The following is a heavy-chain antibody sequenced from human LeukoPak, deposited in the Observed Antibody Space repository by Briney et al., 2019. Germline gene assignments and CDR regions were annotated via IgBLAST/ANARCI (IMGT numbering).Heavy chain of an antibody. CDR3: ASSIVRATNY. CDR2: INHSGST. D-gene: IGHD1-26*01. CDR1: GGSFSGYY. V-gene: IGHV4-34*01. Sequence: SETLSLTCAVYGGSFSGYYWSWIRQPPGKGLEWIGEINHSGSTNYNPSLKSRVTISVDTSKNQFSLKLSSVTAADTAVYYCASSIVRATNYWGQGTLVTVSS. J-gene: IGHJ4*02.